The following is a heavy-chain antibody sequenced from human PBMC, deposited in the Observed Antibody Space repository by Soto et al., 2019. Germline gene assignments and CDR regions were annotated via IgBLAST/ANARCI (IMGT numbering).Heavy chain of an antibody. D-gene: IGHD5-12*01. Sequence: SETLSLTCTVSGGSISSYYWSWIRQPPGKGLEWIAYIYYSGSTNFNPSLKSRVTMSVDTSKNQFSLKLSSVTAADTAVYYCATRRDGYNNGYFGYWGQGTLVTVSS. V-gene: IGHV4-59*08. CDR1: GGSISSYY. J-gene: IGHJ4*02. CDR3: ATRRDGYNNGYFGY. CDR2: IYYSGST.